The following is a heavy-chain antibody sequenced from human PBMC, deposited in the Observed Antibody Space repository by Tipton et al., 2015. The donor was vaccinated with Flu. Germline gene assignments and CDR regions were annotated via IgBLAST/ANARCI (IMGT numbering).Heavy chain of an antibody. Sequence: LRLSCTVSGGSISSSSYYWGWIRQPPGKGLEWIGSIYYSGSTYYNPSLKSRATISVDTSKNQFSLKLSSVTAADTAVYYCARDPGIAAAGTGWYYYGMDVWGQGTTVTVSS. CDR2: IYYSGST. D-gene: IGHD6-13*01. J-gene: IGHJ6*02. CDR1: GGSISSSSYY. CDR3: ARDPGIAAAGTGWYYYGMDV. V-gene: IGHV4-39*07.